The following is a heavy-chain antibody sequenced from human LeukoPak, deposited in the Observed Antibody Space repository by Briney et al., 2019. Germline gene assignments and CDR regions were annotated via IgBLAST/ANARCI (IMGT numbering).Heavy chain of an antibody. Sequence: PGGSLRLSCAASGFTFSSYSMNWVRQAPGKGLEWVSSISSSSSYISYADSVKGRFTVSRDNAKNSLYLQMNSLRAEDTAMYYCARDVSVYSYGLGDYWGQGTLVTVSS. CDR3: ARDVSVYSYGLGDY. D-gene: IGHD5-18*01. CDR2: ISSSSSYI. V-gene: IGHV3-21*01. J-gene: IGHJ4*02. CDR1: GFTFSSYS.